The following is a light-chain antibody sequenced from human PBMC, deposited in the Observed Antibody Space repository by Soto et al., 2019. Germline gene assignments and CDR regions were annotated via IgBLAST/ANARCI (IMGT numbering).Light chain of an antibody. Sequence: QSALTQPAFVSGSPGQSITISCTGISNDVGTYNLVSWYQHHPGKAPKLIIYEASKRPSGVPNRFSGSKSGNTASLTISGLHAEDEADYYCCSYGRSVVFGGGTKLTVL. J-gene: IGLJ2*01. CDR3: CSYGRSVV. CDR1: SNDVGTYNL. CDR2: EAS. V-gene: IGLV2-23*01.